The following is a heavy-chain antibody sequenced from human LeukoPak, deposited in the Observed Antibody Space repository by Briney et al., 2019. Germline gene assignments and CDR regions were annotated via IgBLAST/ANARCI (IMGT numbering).Heavy chain of an antibody. D-gene: IGHD3-22*01. J-gene: IGHJ4*02. CDR1: GFTFSSYG. Sequence: GGSLRLSCAASGFTFSSYGMHWVRQAPGKGLEWVAFIRYDGSNKYYADSVKGRFTISRDNSKNTLYLQMNSLRAEDTAVSYCAQARSGGYYDSSGLDYWGQGTLVTVSS. CDR2: IRYDGSNK. CDR3: AQARSGGYYDSSGLDY. V-gene: IGHV3-30*02.